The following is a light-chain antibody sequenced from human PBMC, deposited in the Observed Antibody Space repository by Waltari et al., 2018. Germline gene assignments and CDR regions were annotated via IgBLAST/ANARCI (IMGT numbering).Light chain of an antibody. V-gene: IGLV8-61*01. CDR3: ALYMGSGIWV. Sequence: QTLVTQESPLSVSPGGSVTLPCGLSSGSLSPTSYATWYQQTPGQAPRTLVYKANARSSGVPDRFSGSILGNTAALTITGAQADDESDYYCALYMGSGIWVFGGGTRLTVL. CDR2: KAN. CDR1: SGSLSPTSY. J-gene: IGLJ3*02.